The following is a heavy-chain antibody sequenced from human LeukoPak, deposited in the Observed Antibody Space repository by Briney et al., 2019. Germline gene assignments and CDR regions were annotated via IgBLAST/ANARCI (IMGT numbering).Heavy chain of an antibody. V-gene: IGHV3-74*01. CDR1: GFTFRSYW. J-gene: IGHJ4*02. Sequence: GGSLRLSCAASGFTFRSYWMLWVRQAPGKGLEWVSRVIRDGSFTNYADSVKGRFTISRDNAKNTLYLQMSSLRAEDTAVYFCVRDGDDFIFDYWGQGSLVTVSS. D-gene: IGHD3-3*02. CDR2: VIRDGSFT. CDR3: VRDGDDFIFDY.